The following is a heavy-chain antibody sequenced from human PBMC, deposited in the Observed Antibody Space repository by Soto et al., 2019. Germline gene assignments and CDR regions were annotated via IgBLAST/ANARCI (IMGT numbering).Heavy chain of an antibody. V-gene: IGHV2-26*01. D-gene: IGHD3-22*01. J-gene: IGHJ4*02. CDR1: GFSLSNARMG. Sequence: QVTLKESGPVLVKPTETLTLTCTVSGFSLSNARMGVSWIRQPPGKALEWLAHIFSNDEKSYSTSLKSRLTISKDTSKSQVVLTMTNMDPVDTATYNCARIPWDYYDSSGSRVFDYWGQGTLVTVSS. CDR3: ARIPWDYYDSSGSRVFDY. CDR2: IFSNDEK.